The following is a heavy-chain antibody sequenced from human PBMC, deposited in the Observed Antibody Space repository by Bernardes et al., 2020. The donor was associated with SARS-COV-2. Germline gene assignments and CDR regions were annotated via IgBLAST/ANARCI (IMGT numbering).Heavy chain of an antibody. J-gene: IGHJ6*02. D-gene: IGHD2-2*01. Sequence: GGSLRLSCVASGFTFSSYGMAWVRQAPGKGLEWVSEISGSGFTTYYADSVNGRFTFSRDNSKNTVYLQMNSLRAEDTAVYYCARDSNSAYQLLFYYYYYYGMDVWGQGTTVTVSS. CDR2: ISGSGFTT. V-gene: IGHV3-23*01. CDR1: GFTFSSYG. CDR3: ARDSNSAYQLLFYYYYYYGMDV.